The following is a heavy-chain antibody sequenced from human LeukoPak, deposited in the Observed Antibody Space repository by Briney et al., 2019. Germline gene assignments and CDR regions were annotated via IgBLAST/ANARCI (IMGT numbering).Heavy chain of an antibody. V-gene: IGHV1-69*04. J-gene: IGHJ3*02. CDR1: GGTFSSYA. D-gene: IGHD4-23*01. Sequence: GASVKVSCKASGGTFSSYAISWVRQAPGQGLEWMGRIIPIFGIANYAQKFQGRVTITADKSTSTAYMELSSLRSEDTAVYYCARTYGGNLNDAFDIWGQGTMATVSS. CDR2: IIPIFGIA. CDR3: ARTYGGNLNDAFDI.